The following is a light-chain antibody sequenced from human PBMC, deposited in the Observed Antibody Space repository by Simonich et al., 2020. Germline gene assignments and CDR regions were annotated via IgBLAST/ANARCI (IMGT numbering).Light chain of an antibody. CDR3: QQYGSSLMYT. CDR1: QSVSSSY. Sequence: EIVLTQSPGTLSLSPGERATLSCRASQSVSSSYLAWSQQKPGLAPRLLIYDASSRATGIPDRFSGSGSGTDFTLTISRLEPEDFAVYYCQQYGSSLMYTFGQGTKLEIK. J-gene: IGKJ2*01. V-gene: IGKV3D-20*01. CDR2: DAS.